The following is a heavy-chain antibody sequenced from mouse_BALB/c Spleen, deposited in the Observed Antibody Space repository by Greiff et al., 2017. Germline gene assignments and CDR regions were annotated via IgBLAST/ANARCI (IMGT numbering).Heavy chain of an antibody. CDR2: INPDSSTI. Sequence: ESGGGLVQPGGSLKLSCAASGFDFSRYWMSWVRQAPGKGLEWIGEINPDSSTINYTPSLKDKFIISRDNAKNTLYLQMSKVRSEDTALYYCAREGYGSSYDYFDYWGQGTTLTVSS. J-gene: IGHJ2*01. D-gene: IGHD1-1*01. CDR3: AREGYGSSYDYFDY. CDR1: GFDFSRYW. V-gene: IGHV4-1*02.